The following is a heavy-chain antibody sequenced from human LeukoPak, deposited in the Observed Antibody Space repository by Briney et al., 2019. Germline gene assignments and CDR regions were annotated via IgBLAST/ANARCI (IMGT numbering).Heavy chain of an antibody. CDR3: ARDNKGQYQDAFDI. CDR2: ISSSGSNI. CDR1: GFTFSSYE. J-gene: IGHJ3*02. Sequence: SGGSLRLSCAASGFTFSSYEMNWVRQAPGKGLEWVSYISSSGSNIKYADSVKGRFTISRGNAKNSVYLQMNSLRAEDTAVYYCARDNKGQYQDAFDIWGQGTMVTVSS. D-gene: IGHD2-2*01. V-gene: IGHV3-48*03.